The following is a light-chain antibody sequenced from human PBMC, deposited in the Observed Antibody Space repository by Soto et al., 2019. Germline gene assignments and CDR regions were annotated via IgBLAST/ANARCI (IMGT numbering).Light chain of an antibody. CDR1: QGISNY. CDR3: QHYYTYPWT. Sequence: AIRMTQSPSSLSASTGDRVTTTCRASQGISNYLAWYQQRPGKAPRVLIHAASTLQGGVPSRFSGSGSGTYFTLTITYLQSEDFATYYCQHYYTYPWTFGQGTRVEIK. J-gene: IGKJ1*01. V-gene: IGKV1-8*01. CDR2: AAS.